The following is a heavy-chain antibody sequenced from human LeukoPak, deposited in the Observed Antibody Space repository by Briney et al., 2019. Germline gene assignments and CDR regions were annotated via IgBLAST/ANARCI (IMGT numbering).Heavy chain of an antibody. V-gene: IGHV4-38-2*02. J-gene: IGHJ4*02. Sequence: SETLSLTCTVSGYSISSGYYWGWIRQPPGKGLEWIGSIYHSGSTYYNPSLKSRVTISVDTSKNQFSLKLSSVTAADTAVHYCARAMIVVVTLDYWGQGTLVTVSS. CDR2: IYHSGST. CDR1: GYSISSGYY. D-gene: IGHD3-22*01. CDR3: ARAMIVVVTLDY.